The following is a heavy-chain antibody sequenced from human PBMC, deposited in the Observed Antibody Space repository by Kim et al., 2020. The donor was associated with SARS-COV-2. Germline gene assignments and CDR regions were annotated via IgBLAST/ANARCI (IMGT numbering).Heavy chain of an antibody. CDR3: AKGGPEDCSSTSCNTID. J-gene: IGHJ4*01. V-gene: IGHV3-30*18. D-gene: IGHD2-2*02. CDR2: ISYDGSNK. Sequence: GGSLRLSCAASGFTFSSYGMHWVRQAPGKGLEWVAVISYDGSNKYYADSVKGLFTISRDNSKNTLYLQMNSLRAEDTAVYYCAKGGPEDCSSTSCNTID. CDR1: GFTFSSYG.